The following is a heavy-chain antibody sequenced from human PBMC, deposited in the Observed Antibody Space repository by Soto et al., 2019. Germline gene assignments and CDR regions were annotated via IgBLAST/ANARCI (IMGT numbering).Heavy chain of an antibody. CDR1: GYTFTSYA. CDR2: INAGNGNT. CDR3: AREMQDSSGPNADY. D-gene: IGHD3-22*01. Sequence: QVQLVQSGAEVKKPGASVKVSCKASGYTFTSYAMHWVRQAPGQRLEWMGWINAGNGNTKYSQKFQGRVTITRDTSASKAYMELSTLRSEDTAVYYGAREMQDSSGPNADYWGQGTLVTVSS. V-gene: IGHV1-3*01. J-gene: IGHJ4*02.